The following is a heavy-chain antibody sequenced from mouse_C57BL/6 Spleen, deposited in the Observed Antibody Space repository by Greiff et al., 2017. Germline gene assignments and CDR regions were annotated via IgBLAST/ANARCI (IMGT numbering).Heavy chain of an antibody. CDR3: ARESLGDYFDY. CDR1: GYAFSSSW. Sequence: VQLVESGPELVKPGASVKISCKASGYAFSSSWMNWVKQRPGKGLEWIGRIYPGDGDTNYNGKFKGKATLTADKSSSTAYMQLSSLTSEDSAVYFCARESLGDYFDYWGQGTTLTVSS. CDR2: IYPGDGDT. J-gene: IGHJ2*01. V-gene: IGHV1-82*01.